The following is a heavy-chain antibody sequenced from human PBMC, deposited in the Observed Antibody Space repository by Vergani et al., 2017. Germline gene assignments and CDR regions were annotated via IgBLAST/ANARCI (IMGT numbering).Heavy chain of an antibody. CDR2: ISAYNGNT. J-gene: IGHJ4*02. CDR3: ARVPNPDSSGEDY. D-gene: IGHD3-22*01. Sequence: QVQLVQSGAEVKKPGASVKVSCKASGYTFTSYGISWVRQAPGQGLEWMGWISAYNGNTNYAQKFQGRVTMTRDTSISTAYMELSRLRSDDTAVYYCARVPNPDSSGEDYWGQGTLVTVSS. V-gene: IGHV1-18*01. CDR1: GYTFTSYG.